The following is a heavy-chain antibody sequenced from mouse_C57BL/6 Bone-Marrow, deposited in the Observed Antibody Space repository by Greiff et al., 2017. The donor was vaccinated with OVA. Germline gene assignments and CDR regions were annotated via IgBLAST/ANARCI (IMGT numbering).Heavy chain of an antibody. Sequence: VQLQQSGPVLVKPGASVKMSCKASGYTFTDYYMNWVKQSHGKSLEWIGVINPYNGGTSYNQQFKGKATLTVDKSSSTAYMELNSLTSEDYAVDYCARYYGNYVEDYWGQGTTLTVSS. CDR1: GYTFTDYY. D-gene: IGHD2-1*01. CDR3: ARYYGNYVEDY. V-gene: IGHV1-19*01. CDR2: INPYNGGT. J-gene: IGHJ2*01.